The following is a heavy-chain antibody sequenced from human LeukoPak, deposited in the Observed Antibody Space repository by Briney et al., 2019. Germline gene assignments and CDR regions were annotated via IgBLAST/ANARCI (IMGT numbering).Heavy chain of an antibody. CDR2: IIPIFGTA. V-gene: IGHV1-69*13. CDR3: AREGYTYSGEEYYFDY. D-gene: IGHD5-18*01. CDR1: GGTFSSYA. Sequence: ASVKVSCKASGGTFSSYAISWVRQAPGQGLEWMGGIIPIFGTANYARKFQGRVTITADESTSTAYMELSSLRSEDTAVYYRAREGYTYSGEEYYFDYWGQGTLVTVSS. J-gene: IGHJ4*02.